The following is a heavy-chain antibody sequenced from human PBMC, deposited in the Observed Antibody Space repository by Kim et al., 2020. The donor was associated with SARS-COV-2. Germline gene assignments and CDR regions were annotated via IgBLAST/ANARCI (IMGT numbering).Heavy chain of an antibody. J-gene: IGHJ6*02. Sequence: GYAQKFQGRVTMTRNTSISTAYMELSSLRSEDTAVYYCAYGGYYYYGMDVWGQGTTVTVSS. D-gene: IGHD2-15*01. V-gene: IGHV1-8*01. CDR3: AYGGYYYYGMDV.